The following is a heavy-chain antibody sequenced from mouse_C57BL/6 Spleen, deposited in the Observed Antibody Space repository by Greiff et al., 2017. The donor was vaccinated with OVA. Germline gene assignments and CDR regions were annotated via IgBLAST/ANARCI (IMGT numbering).Heavy chain of an antibody. J-gene: IGHJ4*01. CDR2: ISDGGSYT. CDR1: GFTFSSYA. CDR3: ARDPYAMDY. Sequence: LMESGGGLVKPGGSLKLSCSASGFTFSSYAMSWVRQTPEKRLEWVATISDGGSYTYYADNVKGRFTISRDNTKNNLYLQMSHLKSEDTAMYYCARDPYAMDYWGQGTSVTVSS. V-gene: IGHV5-4*01.